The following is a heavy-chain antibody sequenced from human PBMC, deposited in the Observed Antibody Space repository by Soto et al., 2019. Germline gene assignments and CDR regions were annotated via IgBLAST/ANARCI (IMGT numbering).Heavy chain of an antibody. Sequence: QVQLVESGGGVVQPGRSLRLSCAASGFTFSSYGMHWVRQAPGKGLEWVAVIWYDGSNKYYADSVKGRFTISRDNSKNTLYLQMNSLRAEDTAVYYCARGTLGDYGMDVWGQGTTVTVSS. CDR2: IWYDGSNK. CDR3: ARGTLGDYGMDV. CDR1: GFTFSSYG. V-gene: IGHV3-33*01. J-gene: IGHJ6*02.